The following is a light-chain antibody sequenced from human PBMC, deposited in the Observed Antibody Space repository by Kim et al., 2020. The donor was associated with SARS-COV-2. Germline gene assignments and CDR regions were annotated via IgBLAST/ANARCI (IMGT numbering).Light chain of an antibody. V-gene: IGLV3-21*04. CDR3: QVWDSSSDHVV. CDR1: KIGSKS. J-gene: IGLJ2*01. CDR2: YDS. Sequence: PGKTARITCGGNKIGSKSVLWYQQKPGQAPVLVIYYDSDRPSGIPERFSGSNAGNTATLTISRVEAGDEADYYCQVWDSSSDHVVFGGGTQLTVL.